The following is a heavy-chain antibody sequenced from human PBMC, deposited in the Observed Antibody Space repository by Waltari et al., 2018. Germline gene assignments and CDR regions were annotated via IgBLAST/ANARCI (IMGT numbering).Heavy chain of an antibody. CDR3: ARDSGYSGYNSYSFDY. V-gene: IGHV3-7*01. CDR1: GFTFSSYW. CDR2: IKQDGSVK. D-gene: IGHD5-12*01. J-gene: IGHJ4*02. Sequence: EVQLVESGGGLVQPGGSLRLSCAASGFTFSSYWMTWVSQAPGNGLEWVANIKQDGSVKYCVDSVRGRFTISRDNAKNSLYLQMNILRAEDTAVYYCARDSGYSGYNSYSFDYWGQGTLVTVSS.